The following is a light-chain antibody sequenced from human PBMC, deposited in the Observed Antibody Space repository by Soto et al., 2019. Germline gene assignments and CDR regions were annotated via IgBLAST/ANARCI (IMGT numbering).Light chain of an antibody. CDR1: QTVSTY. V-gene: IGKV3-11*01. CDR2: DAS. Sequence: EAVLTQSPATLSLSPGERATLSCRASQTVSTYLAWYQQKPGQAPRLLIYDASSRPPGIPDRFSGSGSGTDFTLTISRLEPEDFAVYYCQQSATFGPGTKVDIK. J-gene: IGKJ3*01. CDR3: QQSAT.